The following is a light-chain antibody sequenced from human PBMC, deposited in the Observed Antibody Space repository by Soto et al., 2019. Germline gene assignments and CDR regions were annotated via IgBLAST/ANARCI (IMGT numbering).Light chain of an antibody. CDR3: CSYAGSLWV. J-gene: IGLJ3*02. Sequence: QSALTQPASVSGSPGQSITISCTGTSSDVGSYNLVSWYQQHPGKAPKLMIYEVRKRPSGVSSRFSGSKSGNTASLTISGLQAEDEDDYYCCSYAGSLWVFGGGTKLTVL. CDR1: SSDVGSYNL. CDR2: EVR. V-gene: IGLV2-23*02.